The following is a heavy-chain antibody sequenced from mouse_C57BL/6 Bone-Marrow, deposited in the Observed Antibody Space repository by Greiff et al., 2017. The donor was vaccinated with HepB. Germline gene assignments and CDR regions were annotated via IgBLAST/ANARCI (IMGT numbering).Heavy chain of an antibody. Sequence: QVQLQQPGAELVKPGASVKVSCKASGYTFTSYWMHWVKQRPGQGLEWIGRIHPSDSDTNYNHKFKGKATLTVDKSSSTAYMQLSSLTSEDSAVYYCARYPFVYYYGSYCYFDVWGTGTTVTVSS. J-gene: IGHJ1*03. D-gene: IGHD1-1*01. V-gene: IGHV1-74*01. CDR3: ARYPFVYYYGSYCYFDV. CDR1: GYTFTSYW. CDR2: IHPSDSDT.